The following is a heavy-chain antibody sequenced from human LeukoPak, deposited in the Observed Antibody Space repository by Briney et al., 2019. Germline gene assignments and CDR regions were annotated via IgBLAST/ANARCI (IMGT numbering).Heavy chain of an antibody. D-gene: IGHD1-26*01. CDR2: IYCSGST. CDR3: ARGVNSGYFDY. Sequence: SETLSLTCTVSGGSMSSYYWTWIRQPPGKGLEWIGYIYCSGSTNYNPSLKSRVTISVDTSKNQFSLKLTSVTAADTAVYYCARGVNSGYFDYCGQGTLVTVSS. V-gene: IGHV4-59*01. J-gene: IGHJ4*02. CDR1: GGSMSSYY.